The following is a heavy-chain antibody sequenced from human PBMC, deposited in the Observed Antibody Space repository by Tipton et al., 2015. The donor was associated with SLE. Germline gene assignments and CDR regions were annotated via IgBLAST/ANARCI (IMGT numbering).Heavy chain of an antibody. CDR1: GFSITSGYY. J-gene: IGHJ3*02. Sequence: TLSLTCAVSGFSITSGYYWGWLRQPPGKGLEWIGSIYHSGSTYYNPSLKSRVTISVDTSKNQFSLKLNSVIAADTAVYYCARANDSSAPGTFDIWGQGTMVTVSS. CDR3: ARANDSSAPGTFDI. V-gene: IGHV4-38-2*01. D-gene: IGHD3-22*01. CDR2: IYHSGST.